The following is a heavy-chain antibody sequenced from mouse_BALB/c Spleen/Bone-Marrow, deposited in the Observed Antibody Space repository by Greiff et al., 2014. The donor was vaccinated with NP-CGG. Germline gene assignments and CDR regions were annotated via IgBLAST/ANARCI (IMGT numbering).Heavy chain of an antibody. CDR2: IYPGDGDT. V-gene: IGHV1-80*01. CDR1: GYAFCSYW. D-gene: IGHD4-1*01. Sequence: QVQLQQPGAELVRPGSSVKISCKASGYAFCSYWMNWVKQRPGQGLEWIGQIYPGDGDTNYNGKFKGKATLTADKSSSTAYMQLSSLTSEDSAVYFCARVRNWANYWGQGTTLTVSS. J-gene: IGHJ2*01. CDR3: ARVRNWANY.